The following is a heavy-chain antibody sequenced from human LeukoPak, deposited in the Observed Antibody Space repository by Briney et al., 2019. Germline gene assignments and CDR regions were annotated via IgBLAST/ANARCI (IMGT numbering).Heavy chain of an antibody. Sequence: SVKVSCKASGLTFTSSAMQWVRQARGQRLEWIGWIVVGSGNTNYAQKFQERVTITRDMSTSTAYMELSSLRSEDTAVYYCAATVSYGDYGPFDYWGQGTLVTVSS. CDR1: GLTFTSSA. CDR3: AATVSYGDYGPFDY. D-gene: IGHD4-17*01. CDR2: IVVGSGNT. J-gene: IGHJ4*02. V-gene: IGHV1-58*02.